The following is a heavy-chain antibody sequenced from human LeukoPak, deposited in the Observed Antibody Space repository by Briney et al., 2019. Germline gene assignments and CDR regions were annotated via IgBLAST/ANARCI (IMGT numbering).Heavy chain of an antibody. D-gene: IGHD1-26*01. CDR1: GFTFSSYW. CDR2: IKQDGSEK. Sequence: GGSLRLSCAASGFTFSSYWMSWVRQAPGKGLEWVANIKQDGSEKYYVDSEKGRFTISRDNAKNSLYLQMNSLRAEDTAVYYCARDGKDYYYYMDVWGKGTTVTVSS. CDR3: ARDGKDYYYYMDV. V-gene: IGHV3-7*01. J-gene: IGHJ6*03.